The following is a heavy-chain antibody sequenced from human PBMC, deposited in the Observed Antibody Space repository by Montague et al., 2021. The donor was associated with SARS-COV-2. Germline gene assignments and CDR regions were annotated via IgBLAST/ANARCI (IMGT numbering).Heavy chain of an antibody. D-gene: IGHD1-20*01. CDR1: GGSISSSSYY. J-gene: IGHJ6*02. V-gene: IGHV4-39*01. Sequence: SETLSLTCTVSGGSISSSSYYWGWIRQPPGKGLEWIVSIYYSGSTYYNPSLKSRVTISVDTSKNQFSLKLSSVTAADTAVYYCARRVTGTTVHYYYYGMDVWGQGTTVTVSS. CDR3: ARRVTGTTVHYYYYGMDV. CDR2: IYYSGST.